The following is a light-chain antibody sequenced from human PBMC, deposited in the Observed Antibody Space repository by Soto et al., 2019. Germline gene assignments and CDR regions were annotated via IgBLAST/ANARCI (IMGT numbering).Light chain of an antibody. CDR1: SSDVGAYKY. V-gene: IGLV2-8*01. Sequence: QSALTQPPSASGSPGQSVTISCTGTSSDVGAYKYVSWYQQHPGKAPKLMIYEVSKRPSGVPGRFSGSKSGNTASLTVSGLQAEDEADYYCSSCAGSNTHFGGGTKVTVL. CDR3: SSCAGSNTH. J-gene: IGLJ2*01. CDR2: EVS.